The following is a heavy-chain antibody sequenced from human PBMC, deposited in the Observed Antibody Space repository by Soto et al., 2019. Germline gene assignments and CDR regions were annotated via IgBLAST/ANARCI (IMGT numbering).Heavy chain of an antibody. J-gene: IGHJ6*03. D-gene: IGHD3-10*01. CDR2: TYYRSKWYN. V-gene: IGHV6-1*01. CDR1: GGSVSSNSAA. Sequence: SQGLSLPCAVSGGSVSSNSAAWNWIRQSPSRGLEWLGRTYYRSKWYNDYAVSVKSRITINPDTSKNQFSLQLNSVTPEDTAVYYCARDFLRGDPPYYYYYMDVWGKGTTVTVSS. CDR3: ARDFLRGDPPYYYYYMDV.